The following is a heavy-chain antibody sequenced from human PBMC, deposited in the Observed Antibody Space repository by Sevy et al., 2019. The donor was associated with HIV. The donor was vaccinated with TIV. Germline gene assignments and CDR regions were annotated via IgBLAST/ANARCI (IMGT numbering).Heavy chain of an antibody. CDR1: GFTFSSYA. Sequence: GGSLRLSCAASGFTFSSYAMHWVRQAPGKGLEWVAVISYDGSNKYYADSVKGRFTISRDNSKNTLYLQMNSLRAEDTAVYYGARDSSKYYDFWSGYYTGAFDIWGQGTMVTVSS. CDR3: ARDSSKYYDFWSGYYTGAFDI. J-gene: IGHJ3*02. D-gene: IGHD3-3*01. V-gene: IGHV3-30-3*01. CDR2: ISYDGSNK.